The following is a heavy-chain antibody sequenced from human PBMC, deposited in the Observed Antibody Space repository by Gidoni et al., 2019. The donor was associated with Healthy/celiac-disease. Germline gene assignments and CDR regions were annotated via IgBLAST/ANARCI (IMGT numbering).Heavy chain of an antibody. CDR3: ERGLSLQSRGGY. Sequence: QVQLVQSGAEVKQPGTPVKVHCKASGYTLTSYDINWVRQATGQVLEWMGWMNPKSGKTGDEQKFQGRVTTTRNTHISTSYSELSSLRSEYTAVYYGERGLSLQSRGGYWGQGTLVTVS. D-gene: IGHD4-4*01. CDR1: GYTLTSYD. J-gene: IGHJ4*02. CDR2: MNPKSGKT. V-gene: IGHV1-8*01.